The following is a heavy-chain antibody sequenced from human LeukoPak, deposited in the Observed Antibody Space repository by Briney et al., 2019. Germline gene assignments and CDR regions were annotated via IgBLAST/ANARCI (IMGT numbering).Heavy chain of an antibody. D-gene: IGHD5-18*01. CDR3: ARGQLWLHSDY. CDR2: INPSGGST. CDR1: GYTFSSYY. Sequence: ASVKVSCKASGYTFSSYYMHWVRQAPGQGLEWMGIINPSGGSTSYAQKFQGRVTMTRDTSTSTAYMELSSLRSEDTAVYYCARGQLWLHSDYWGQGTLVTVSS. V-gene: IGHV1-46*01. J-gene: IGHJ4*02.